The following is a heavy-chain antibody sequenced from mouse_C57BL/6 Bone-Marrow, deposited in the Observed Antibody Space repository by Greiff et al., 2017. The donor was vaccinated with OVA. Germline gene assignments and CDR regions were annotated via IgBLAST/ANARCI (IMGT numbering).Heavy chain of an antibody. J-gene: IGHJ1*03. D-gene: IGHD1-1*01. CDR2: SRNKANDYTT. Sequence: EVKLMESGGGLVQSGRSLRLSCATSGFTFSDFYMEWVRQAPGKGLEWIAASRNKANDYTTEYSASVKGRFIVSRDTSQSILYLQMNALRAEDTAIYYCARDAYYGSSYVDWYFDVWGTGTTVTVSS. V-gene: IGHV7-1*01. CDR1: GFTFSDFY. CDR3: ARDAYYGSSYVDWYFDV.